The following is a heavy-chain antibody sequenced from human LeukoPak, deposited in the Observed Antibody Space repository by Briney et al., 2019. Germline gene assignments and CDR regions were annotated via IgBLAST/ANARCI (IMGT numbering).Heavy chain of an antibody. Sequence: PSETLSLTCTVSGGSISSYYWSWIRQPAGKGLEWIGRIYTSGSTNYNPSLKGRVTISVDTSKNQFSLKLSSVTAADTAVYYCARESYSSSSQTLNYWGQGTLVTVSS. V-gene: IGHV4-4*07. CDR1: GGSISSYY. CDR2: IYTSGST. CDR3: ARESYSSSSQTLNY. D-gene: IGHD6-6*01. J-gene: IGHJ4*02.